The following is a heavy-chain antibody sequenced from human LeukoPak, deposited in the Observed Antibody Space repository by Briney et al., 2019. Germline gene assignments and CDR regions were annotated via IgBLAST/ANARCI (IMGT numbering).Heavy chain of an antibody. V-gene: IGHV3-33*06. J-gene: IGHJ4*02. CDR1: GFTFSSYG. D-gene: IGHD2-2*01. CDR3: AKGFSSLATFFDY. CDR2: IWYDGSNK. Sequence: GGSLRLSCAAPGFTFSSYGMHWVRQAPGKGLEWVAVIWYDGSNKYYADSVKGRFTISRDNSKNTLYLQMNSLRAEDTAVYYCAKGFSSLATFFDYWGQGTLVTVSS.